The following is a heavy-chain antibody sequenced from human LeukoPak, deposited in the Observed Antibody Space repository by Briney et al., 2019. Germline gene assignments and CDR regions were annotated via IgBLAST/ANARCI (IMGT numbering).Heavy chain of an antibody. CDR1: GFTFSSYA. CDR3: AKDPVITFGGVIGPYFDY. D-gene: IGHD3-16*02. V-gene: IGHV3-23*01. CDR2: ISGSGGST. Sequence: AGGSLRLSCAASGFTFSSYAMSWVRQAPGKGLEWVSAISGSGGSTYYADSVKGRFTISRDNSKNTLYLQMNSLRAEDTAVYYCAKDPVITFGGVIGPYFDYWGQGTLVTVSS. J-gene: IGHJ4*02.